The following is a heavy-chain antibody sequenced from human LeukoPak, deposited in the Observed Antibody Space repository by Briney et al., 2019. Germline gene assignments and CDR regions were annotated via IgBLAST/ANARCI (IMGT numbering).Heavy chain of an antibody. V-gene: IGHV3-11*04. CDR3: ARIVLRYFDWLLETPMSYFDY. J-gene: IGHJ4*02. CDR2: ISSSGSTI. CDR1: GFTFSDYY. D-gene: IGHD3-9*01. Sequence: GGSLRLSCAASGFTFSDYYMSWIRQAPGKGLEWVSYISSSGSTIYYADFVKGRFTISRDNAKNSLYLQMNSLRAEDTAVYYCARIVLRYFDWLLETPMSYFDYWGQGTLVTVSS.